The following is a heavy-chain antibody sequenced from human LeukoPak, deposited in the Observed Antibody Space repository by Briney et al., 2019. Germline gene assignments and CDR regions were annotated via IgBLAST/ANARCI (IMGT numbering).Heavy chain of an antibody. CDR2: IYHSGST. J-gene: IGHJ4*02. Sequence: SETLSLTCAVSGYSISGGYYWGWIRQPPGKGLEWIGIIYHSGSTYYNPSLKSRVTMSVDTSKNQFSLKLSSVTAADTAAYYCARRARYCAGTTCYILDYWGQGTLVTVSS. CDR1: GYSISGGYY. D-gene: IGHD2-2*01. CDR3: ARRARYCAGTTCYILDY. V-gene: IGHV4-38-2*01.